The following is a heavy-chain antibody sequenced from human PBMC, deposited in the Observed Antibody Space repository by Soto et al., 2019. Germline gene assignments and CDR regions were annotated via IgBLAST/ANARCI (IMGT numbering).Heavy chain of an antibody. V-gene: IGHV3-30-3*01. Sequence: GGSLRLSCAASGFTFSSYAMHWVRQAPGKGLEWVAVISYDGSKKYYADSVEGRLTVSRDNSKNTLYLQMNILRAEDTAVYYCARDSYGMDVWGQGTTVTVSS. CDR2: ISYDGSKK. J-gene: IGHJ6*02. CDR3: ARDSYGMDV. CDR1: GFTFSSYA.